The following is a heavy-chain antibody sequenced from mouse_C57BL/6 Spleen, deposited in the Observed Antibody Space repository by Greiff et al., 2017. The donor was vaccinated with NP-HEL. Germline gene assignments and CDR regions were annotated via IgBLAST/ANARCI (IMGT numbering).Heavy chain of an antibody. V-gene: IGHV1-26*01. CDR1: GYTFTDYY. D-gene: IGHD1-1*01. CDR2: INPNNGGT. Sequence: EVQLQQSGPELVKPGASVKISCKASGYTFTDYYMNWVKQSHGKSLEWIGDINPNNGGTSYNQKFKGKATLTVDTSSSTAYMELRSLTSEDSAVYYCARSYYADYWGQGTTLTVSS. CDR3: ARSYYADY. J-gene: IGHJ2*01.